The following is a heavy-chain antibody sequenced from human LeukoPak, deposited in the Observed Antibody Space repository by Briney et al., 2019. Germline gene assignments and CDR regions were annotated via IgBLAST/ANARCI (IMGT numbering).Heavy chain of an antibody. V-gene: IGHV3-21*04. D-gene: IGHD3-22*01. CDR1: GFTFSSYS. Sequence: PGGSLRLTCAASGFTFSSYSMNWVRQAPGKGLEWVSSISSSSSYIYYADSVKGRFTISRDNSKNMLYLQMNSLRAEDTAVYYCAKDRPNYYESNGDYYRRNGDSWGQGTLVTVSS. J-gene: IGHJ5*01. CDR2: ISSSSSYI. CDR3: AKDRPNYYESNGDYYRRNGDS.